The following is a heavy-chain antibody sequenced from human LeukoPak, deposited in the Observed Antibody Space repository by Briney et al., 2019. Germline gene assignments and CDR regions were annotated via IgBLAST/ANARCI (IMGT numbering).Heavy chain of an antibody. Sequence: SETLSLTCAVSGVSITDNWWSWVRQPPGKGLEWIGEILHTGPTNFNPSLKSRVTISMDKSKNQLSLWLNSVTAADTAIYYCVRGGTYYLPYWGQGILVTVSS. D-gene: IGHD1-26*01. CDR1: GVSITDNW. CDR2: ILHTGPT. CDR3: VRGGTYYLPY. V-gene: IGHV4-4*02. J-gene: IGHJ4*02.